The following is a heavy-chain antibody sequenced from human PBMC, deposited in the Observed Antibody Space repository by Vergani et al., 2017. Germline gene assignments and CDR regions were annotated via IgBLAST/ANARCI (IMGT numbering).Heavy chain of an antibody. CDR2: IYPGDSEV. V-gene: IGHV5-51*01. D-gene: IGHD3-10*01. CDR3: ASGGHGSENGGALQL. J-gene: IGHJ3*01. CDR1: GYIFSNFW. Sequence: QLVQSGSETKKPGESLKISCQAFGYIFSNFWIGWVRQRPGRGLEWMGIIYPGDSEVKSNPTFRGQVIFSVDTSVNTAYLQWRSLQASDTATYFCASGGHGSENGGALQLWGQGTNITVSS.